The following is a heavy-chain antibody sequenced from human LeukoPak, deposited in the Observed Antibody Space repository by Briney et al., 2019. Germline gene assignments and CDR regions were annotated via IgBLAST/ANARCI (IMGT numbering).Heavy chain of an antibody. D-gene: IGHD3-22*01. Sequence: GGSLRLSCAASGFTFDDYGMSWVRQAPGKGLEWVSGINWNADSTGYADSVKGRFTISRDNAKNSLYLQMNSLRAEDTALYYYARGGYYDNSGASDYWGQGTLVTVSS. CDR2: INWNADST. CDR3: ARGGYYDNSGASDY. J-gene: IGHJ4*02. CDR1: GFTFDDYG. V-gene: IGHV3-20*04.